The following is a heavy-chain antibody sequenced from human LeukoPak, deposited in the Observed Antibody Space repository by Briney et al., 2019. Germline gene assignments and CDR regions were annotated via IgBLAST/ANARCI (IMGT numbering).Heavy chain of an antibody. D-gene: IGHD7-27*01. J-gene: IGHJ4*02. V-gene: IGHV3-74*01. CDR3: ARDFDWGSGH. CDR2: ISGDGSDT. CDR1: GFTFSTYW. Sequence: SGGSLRLSCAASGFTFSTYWIHWVRQAPGKGLVWVSRISGDGSDTRYADSVKGRFIISRDNAKNTLYLQLNGLRAEDTAVYYCARDFDWGSGHWGQGALVTVSS.